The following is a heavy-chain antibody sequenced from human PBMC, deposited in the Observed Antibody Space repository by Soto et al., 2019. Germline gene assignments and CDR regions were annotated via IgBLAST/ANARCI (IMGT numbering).Heavy chain of an antibody. D-gene: IGHD2-2*01. Sequence: SETLSLTCAVYGGSFSGYYWSWIRQPPGKGLEWIGEINHSGSTNYNPSLKSRVTISVDTSKNQFSLKLSSVTAADTAVYYCARGRGYCSSTSCLVFRYYYYMDVWGKGTTVTVSS. V-gene: IGHV4-34*01. CDR2: INHSGST. CDR1: GGSFSGYY. J-gene: IGHJ6*03. CDR3: ARGRGYCSSTSCLVFRYYYYMDV.